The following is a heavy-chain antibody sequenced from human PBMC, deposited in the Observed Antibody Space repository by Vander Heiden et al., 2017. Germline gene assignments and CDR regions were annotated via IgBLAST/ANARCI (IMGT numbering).Heavy chain of an antibody. Sequence: QVQLVESGGGVVQPGRSLRPSCAASGFTFSSYGMHWVRQAPGKGLEWVAVISYDGSNKYYADSVKGRFTISRDNSKNTLYLQMNSLRAEDTAVYYCAKDAVEMATISYFDYWGQGTLVTVSS. D-gene: IGHD5-12*01. CDR2: ISYDGSNK. CDR1: GFTFSSYG. V-gene: IGHV3-30*18. J-gene: IGHJ4*02. CDR3: AKDAVEMATISYFDY.